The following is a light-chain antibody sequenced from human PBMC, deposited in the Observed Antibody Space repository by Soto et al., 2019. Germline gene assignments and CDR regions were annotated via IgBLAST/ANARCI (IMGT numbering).Light chain of an antibody. V-gene: IGLV2-8*01. J-gene: IGLJ3*02. Sequence: QSALTQPPSASGSPGQSVTISCTGTSSDVGGYDYVSWYQQHPGKAPKLMLYAVTKRPSGVPDRFSGSKSGNTASLTVSGLQAEDEAHYYCNSYAGSNNWVFGGGTQLTVL. CDR1: SSDVGGYDY. CDR3: NSYAGSNNWV. CDR2: AVT.